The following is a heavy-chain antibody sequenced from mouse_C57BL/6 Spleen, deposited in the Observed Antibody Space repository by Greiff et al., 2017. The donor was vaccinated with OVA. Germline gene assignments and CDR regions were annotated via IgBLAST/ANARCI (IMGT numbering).Heavy chain of an antibody. Sequence: VQLKESEGGLVQPGSSMKLSCTASGFTFSDYYMAWVRQVPEKGLEWVANINYDGSSTYYLDSLKSRFIISRDNAKNILYLQMSSLKSEDTATYYCARETGTNYFDYWGQGTTLTVSS. V-gene: IGHV5-16*01. CDR2: INYDGSST. J-gene: IGHJ2*01. CDR3: ARETGTNYFDY. D-gene: IGHD4-1*01. CDR1: GFTFSDYY.